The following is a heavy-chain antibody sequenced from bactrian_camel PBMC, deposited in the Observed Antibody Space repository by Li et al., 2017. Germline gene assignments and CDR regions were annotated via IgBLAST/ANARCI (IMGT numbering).Heavy chain of an antibody. D-gene: IGHD2*01. Sequence: HVQLVESGGGSVSAGGSLRLSCVVSGNTYVTYCMAWYRQAAGNECELVSRISSDGSTYYTDSAKGRFTISQDNVNNTVYLQMNSLKPEDTAMYYCAAGRLSGKDWRLPHEYRYRGQGTQVTVS. J-gene: IGHJ4*01. V-gene: IGHV3S55*01. CDR2: ISSDGST. CDR1: GNTYVTYC. CDR3: AAGRLSGKDWRLPHEYRY.